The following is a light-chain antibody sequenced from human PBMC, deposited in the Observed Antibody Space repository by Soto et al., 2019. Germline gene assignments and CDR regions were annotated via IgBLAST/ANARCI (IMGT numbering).Light chain of an antibody. CDR2: SNN. Sequence: QSVLTQPPSASGTPGQRVTISCSGSSSNIGSNTVNWYQQLPGTAPKLLIYSNNQRPSGVTDRFSGSKAGTSASLAISGLQSDDEADYYCAAWDDSLNGSVVFGGGTQLTVL. J-gene: IGLJ2*01. CDR3: AAWDDSLNGSVV. V-gene: IGLV1-44*01. CDR1: SSNIGSNT.